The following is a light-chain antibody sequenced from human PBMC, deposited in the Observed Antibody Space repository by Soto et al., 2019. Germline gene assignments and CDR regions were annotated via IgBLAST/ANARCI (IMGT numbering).Light chain of an antibody. CDR1: QSVSSSY. CDR3: QQYGSSSFT. V-gene: IGKV3-20*01. J-gene: IGKJ3*01. CDR2: GAS. Sequence: EIVLTQSPGTLSLSPGERATLSCRASQSVSSSYLAWYQQKPGQAPRLLIYGASSRATGIPDRFSGSGSGTEFTLTSSRLEPEDFAVYYCQQYGSSSFTFGPGTKVDIK.